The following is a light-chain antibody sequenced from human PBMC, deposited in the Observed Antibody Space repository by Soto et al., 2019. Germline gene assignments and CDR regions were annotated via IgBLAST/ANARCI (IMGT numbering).Light chain of an antibody. CDR2: GAS. CDR1: QSVSNNY. V-gene: IGKV3-20*01. CDR3: QQYYDWPIT. J-gene: IGKJ5*01. Sequence: EIVLTQSPGTLSLSPGERATLSCRASQSVSNNYLAWYQQKPGQAPRLLIYGASNRATGIPDRFSGSGSGTDFTLTISSLEPEDFGVYYCQQYYDWPITFGQGTRLEIK.